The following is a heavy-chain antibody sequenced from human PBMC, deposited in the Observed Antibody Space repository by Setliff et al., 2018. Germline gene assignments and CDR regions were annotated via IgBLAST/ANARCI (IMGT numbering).Heavy chain of an antibody. CDR2: ISPYSGNT. J-gene: IGHJ4*02. Sequence: GASVKVSCKTSGFGFTTFGFSWVRQAPGHGLEWLGSISPYSGNTNYPQWLQDRVTMNIDTSATTVYMELQSLRSDDTAVYYCVRSSAPQVVLAADFDFLGQGTPVTVSS. D-gene: IGHD6-19*01. CDR1: GFGFTTFG. V-gene: IGHV1-18*01. CDR3: VRSSAPQVVLAADFDF.